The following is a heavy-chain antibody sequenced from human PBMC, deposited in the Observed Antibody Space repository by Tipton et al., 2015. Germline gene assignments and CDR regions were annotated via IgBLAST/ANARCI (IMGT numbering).Heavy chain of an antibody. CDR3: AKDTPGGSGDLDY. Sequence: SLRLSCAASGFTFDDYAMHWVRQAPGKGLEWVSLINWNSGMTAYADSAKGRFTISRDNAENSLYLQINSVRPEDTALYYCAKDTPGGSGDLDYWGQGTLVTVSS. CDR2: INWNSGMT. CDR1: GFTFDDYA. V-gene: IGHV3-9*01. D-gene: IGHD3-16*01. J-gene: IGHJ4*02.